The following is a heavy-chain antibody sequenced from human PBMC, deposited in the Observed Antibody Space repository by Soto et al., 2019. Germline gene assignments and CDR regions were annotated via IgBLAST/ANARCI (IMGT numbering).Heavy chain of an antibody. Sequence: PSETLSLTCTVSSGSISSTIYSWDWIRQPPGKGLEWIGHIHNSGSPYNNPSLKSRVTISADTSMNQFSLALTSVTAADTAMYYCARGPTTEKVDSRGQGILVTVSS. CDR1: SGSISSTIYS. CDR3: ARGPTTEKVDS. CDR2: IHNSGSP. J-gene: IGHJ4*02. D-gene: IGHD3-9*01. V-gene: IGHV4-30-4*08.